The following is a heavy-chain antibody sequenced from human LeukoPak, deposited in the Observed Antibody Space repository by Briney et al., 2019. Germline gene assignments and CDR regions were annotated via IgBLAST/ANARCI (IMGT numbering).Heavy chain of an antibody. Sequence: GASVKVSCKASGGTFSTYAISWVRQAPGQGLEWMGRIIPLYATTYYAHKFQGRVTITTGESTSTAYMDLSSLRSEDTAVYYCARGMFEIEGQYYMDVWGKGTTVTVSS. CDR1: GGTFSTYA. J-gene: IGHJ6*03. V-gene: IGHV1-69*05. D-gene: IGHD3-10*02. CDR3: ARGMFEIEGQYYMDV. CDR2: IIPLYATT.